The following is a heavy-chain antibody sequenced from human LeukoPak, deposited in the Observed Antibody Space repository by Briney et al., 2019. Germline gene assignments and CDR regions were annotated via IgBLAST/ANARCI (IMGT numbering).Heavy chain of an antibody. CDR3: ARGGSLGY. D-gene: IGHD6-19*01. J-gene: IGHJ4*02. V-gene: IGHV3-48*03. CDR2: ISSSGSAI. CDR1: GLTFSSYE. Sequence: GGSLRLPCAASGLTFSSYEMNWVRQAPGKGLEWVSKISSSGSAIYYADSVKGRFTISRDNVKSTLYLQMNSLRAEDTAVYYCARGGSLGYWGQGTLVTVSS.